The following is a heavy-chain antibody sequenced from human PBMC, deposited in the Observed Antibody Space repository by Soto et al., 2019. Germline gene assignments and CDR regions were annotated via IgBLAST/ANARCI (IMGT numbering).Heavy chain of an antibody. CDR1: GDSITSNH. J-gene: IGHJ6*02. CDR2: IYNSGTT. V-gene: IGHV4-59*01. Sequence: KPSETLSLTCAVSGDSITSNHWNWIRQPPGRGLEWIGYIYNSGTTKYNPSLKSRVIISVDTSKNQLSLKLSSVTAADTAAYYCARAPGGYYYYYGMDVWGQGTTVTV. CDR3: ARAPGGYYYYYGMDV. D-gene: IGHD3-10*01.